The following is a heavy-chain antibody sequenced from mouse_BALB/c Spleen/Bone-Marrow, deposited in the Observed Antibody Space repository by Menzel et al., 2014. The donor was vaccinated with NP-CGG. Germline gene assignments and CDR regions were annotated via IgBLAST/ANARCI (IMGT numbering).Heavy chain of an antibody. D-gene: IGHD4-1*01. CDR3: ARSLTGKKTFDY. Sequence: VQLQQSGAELVRPGTSVKVSCKASGYVFTNYVIEWVKQRPGQGLEWIGVINAGSGGTDYSEKFKGEATLTADKSSSTAYMQLSSLTSDDSAVYFCARSLTGKKTFDYWGQGTTLTVSS. CDR1: GYVFTNYV. CDR2: INAGSGGT. V-gene: IGHV1-54*01. J-gene: IGHJ2*01.